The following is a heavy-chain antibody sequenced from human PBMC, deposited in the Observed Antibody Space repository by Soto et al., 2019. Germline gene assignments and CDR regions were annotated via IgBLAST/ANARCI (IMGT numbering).Heavy chain of an antibody. V-gene: IGHV3-23*01. Sequence: HPGGSVRHTGVYSEIAFSGCALSWIRQAPGKGLEWVSAISGSGGSTYYADSVKGRFTISRDNSKNTLYLQMNSLRAEDTAVYYCAKVGLTPDVYYYYMAAGCKGTTVTVS. CDR3: AKVGLTPDVYYYYMAA. J-gene: IGHJ6*03. CDR1: EIAFSGCA. CDR2: ISGSGGST.